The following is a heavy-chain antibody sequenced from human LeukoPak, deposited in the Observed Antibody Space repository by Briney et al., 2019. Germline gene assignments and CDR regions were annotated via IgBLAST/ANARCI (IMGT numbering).Heavy chain of an antibody. V-gene: IGHV3-7*01. CDR1: GFTFSSYW. Sequence: PGGSLRLSCAASGFTFSSYWMSWVRQAPGKGLEWVANIKQGGSEKYHVDSVKGRFTISRDNAKNSLYLQMNSLRAEDTAVYYCAREGIVGAMVVWFQHWGQGTLVTVSS. J-gene: IGHJ1*01. CDR3: AREGIVGAMVVWFQH. D-gene: IGHD1-26*01. CDR2: IKQGGSEK.